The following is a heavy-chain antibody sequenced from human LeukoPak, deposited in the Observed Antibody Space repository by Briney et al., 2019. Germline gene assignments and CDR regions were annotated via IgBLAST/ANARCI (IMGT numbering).Heavy chain of an antibody. J-gene: IGHJ5*02. D-gene: IGHD3-16*01. CDR2: VWYDGRNR. Sequence: GGSLRLSCAASGFTFSRHGIHWVRQAPGKGLEWVAVVWYDGRNRDYADSVKGRFTISKDNSNNMVFLQMDRLRAEDTAVYYCARLWGGNGYSGGSLNLWGQGTLVTVSS. CDR1: GFTFSRHG. CDR3: ARLWGGNGYSGGSLNL. V-gene: IGHV3-33*08.